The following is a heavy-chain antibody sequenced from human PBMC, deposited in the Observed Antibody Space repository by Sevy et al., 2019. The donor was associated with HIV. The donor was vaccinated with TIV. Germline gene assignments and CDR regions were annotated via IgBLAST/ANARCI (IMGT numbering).Heavy chain of an antibody. CDR3: AREGCTRPHDH. J-gene: IGHJ4*02. V-gene: IGHV3-23*01. Sequence: GGSLRLSCVASGFNFNIYSMSWVRQAPGKGLEWVSTLSFGCGKINYADSVKGRFIISRDDSKNTLYLQMNSLRAGDTAVYFCAREGCTRPHDHWGQGTLVTVSS. CDR2: LSFGCGKI. D-gene: IGHD2-8*01. CDR1: GFNFNIYS.